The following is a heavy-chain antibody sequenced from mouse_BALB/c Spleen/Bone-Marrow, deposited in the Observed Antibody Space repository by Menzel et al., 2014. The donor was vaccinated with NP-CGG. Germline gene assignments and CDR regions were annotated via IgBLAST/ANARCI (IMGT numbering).Heavy chain of an antibody. CDR3: TTLARSGFDY. J-gene: IGHJ2*01. V-gene: IGHV1-5*01. CDR2: IYPGNSDT. D-gene: IGHD3-1*01. Sequence: VQLKQSGTVLARPGAAVKMSCKASGYTFSNYWMHWVKQRPGQGLEWIGTIYPGNSDTTYNQKFKGKAKLTAVTSTSTAYMELSSLTNEDSAVYYCTTLARSGFDYWGQGTTLTISS. CDR1: GYTFSNYW.